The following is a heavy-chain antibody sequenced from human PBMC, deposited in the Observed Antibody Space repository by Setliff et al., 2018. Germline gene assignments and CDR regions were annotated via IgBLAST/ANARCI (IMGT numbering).Heavy chain of an antibody. D-gene: IGHD3-3*01. V-gene: IGHV3-7*01. CDR1: GFTFSSFW. Sequence: HPGGSLSLSCAASGFTFSSFWMAWVRQSPGRGLEWVANIIQDGSGKFDVDSVKGRITIFRDNAKNSLSLQMNDLRAEDTSVYYCGRDVFDFRTGQGGSWGQGTRVTVSS. CDR2: IIQDGSGK. J-gene: IGHJ5*02. CDR3: GRDVFDFRTGQGGS.